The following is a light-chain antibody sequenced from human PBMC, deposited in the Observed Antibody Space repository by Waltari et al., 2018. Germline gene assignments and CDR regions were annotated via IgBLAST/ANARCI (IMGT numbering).Light chain of an antibody. CDR2: EVS. J-gene: IGLJ1*01. Sequence: QSALTQPASVSGSPGQSITISCSGTDSDVGAYAFASRYQQHPGKAPHLIIYEVSNRPSGISNRFSASKSGNTASLTISGLQAEDEADYYCSSYTTSSAPGVFGTGTRVTVL. CDR1: DSDVGAYAF. CDR3: SSYTTSSAPGV. V-gene: IGLV2-14*01.